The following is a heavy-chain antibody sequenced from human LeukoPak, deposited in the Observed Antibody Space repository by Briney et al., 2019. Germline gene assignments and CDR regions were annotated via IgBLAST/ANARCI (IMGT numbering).Heavy chain of an antibody. CDR2: ISSSGSTI. J-gene: IGHJ4*02. D-gene: IGHD5-18*01. V-gene: IGHV3-11*04. CDR3: ARDQPIGYNYGYPFDN. CDR1: GFTFSDYY. Sequence: GGSLRLSCAASGFTFSDYYMSWIRQAPGKGLEWVSYISSSGSTIYYADSVKGRFTISRDNARNSLYLQMNNLRVEDTAVYYCARDQPIGYNYGYPFDNWGQGTLVTVSS.